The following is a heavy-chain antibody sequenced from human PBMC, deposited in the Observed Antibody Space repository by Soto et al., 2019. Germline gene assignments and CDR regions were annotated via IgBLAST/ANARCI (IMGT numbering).Heavy chain of an antibody. CDR2: IYYSGST. Sequence: PSETLSLTXIVSGGSMSSYYWSWIRQPPGKGLEWIGYIYYSGSTNYNPSLKSRVTISVDTSKNQFSLKLSSVTAADTAVYYCARRSIAVAAVPYYFDYWGQGTLVTVSS. V-gene: IGHV4-59*08. CDR3: ARRSIAVAAVPYYFDY. CDR1: GGSMSSYY. J-gene: IGHJ4*02. D-gene: IGHD6-19*01.